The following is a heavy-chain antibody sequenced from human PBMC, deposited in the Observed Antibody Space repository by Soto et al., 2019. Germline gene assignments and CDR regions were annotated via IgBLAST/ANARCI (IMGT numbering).Heavy chain of an antibody. D-gene: IGHD6-6*01. CDR3: ALDKILAHPHYFDD. CDR2: MSPAGDIK. Sequence: VQLVESGGDVVQPGGSLRLSCVTSGFTFSRNVLHWVRQAPGKGPEWVAVMSPAGDIKIYTDAVEGRFTISRDNSRNTLFLEMNSLRREDTAIYYCALDKILAHPHYFDDWGQGTLVTVSS. CDR1: GFTFSRNV. J-gene: IGHJ4*02. V-gene: IGHV3-30-3*01.